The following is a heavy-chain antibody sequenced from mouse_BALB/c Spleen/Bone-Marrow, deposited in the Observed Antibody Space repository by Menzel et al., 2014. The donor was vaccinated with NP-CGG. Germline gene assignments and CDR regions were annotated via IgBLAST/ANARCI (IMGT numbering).Heavy chain of an antibody. V-gene: IGHV14-3*02. Sequence: VQLQQSGAELVKPGASVKLSCTASGFNIKDTYMHWVKQRPEQGLEWIGRIDPANGNTKYDPKFQGKATITADTSSNTPYLQLSSLTSEDTAVYYCASYYYGSSGFAYWGQGTLVTVSA. J-gene: IGHJ3*01. D-gene: IGHD1-1*01. CDR1: GFNIKDTY. CDR2: IDPANGNT. CDR3: ASYYYGSSGFAY.